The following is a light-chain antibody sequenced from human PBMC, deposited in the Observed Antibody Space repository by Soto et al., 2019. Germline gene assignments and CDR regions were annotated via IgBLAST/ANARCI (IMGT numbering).Light chain of an antibody. CDR1: SSNIGAGYD. V-gene: IGLV1-40*01. J-gene: IGLJ1*01. CDR3: QSYDSSLSGYV. Sequence: QSVLTQPPSVSGAPGQRVTISCTGSSSNIGAGYDVHWYQQLPGTAPKLLIYGNSNRPSGVPHRFSGSKSGTSASLAITGLQAEDEADYYCQSYDSSLSGYVLGTET. CDR2: GNS.